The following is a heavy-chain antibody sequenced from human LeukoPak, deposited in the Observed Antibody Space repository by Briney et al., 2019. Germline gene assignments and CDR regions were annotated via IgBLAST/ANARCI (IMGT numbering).Heavy chain of an antibody. D-gene: IGHD6-19*01. Sequence: SETLSLTCTVSGGSIRSYYWSWIRQPPGKGLEWIGYIYYSGSTNYNPSLKSRVTISVDTSKNQFSLRLSSVTAADTAVYYCAXXLMTSSGWYVVNYWGQGTLVTVSS. J-gene: IGHJ4*02. CDR3: AXXLMTSSGWYVVNY. V-gene: IGHV4-59*08. CDR2: IYYSGST. CDR1: GGSIRSYY.